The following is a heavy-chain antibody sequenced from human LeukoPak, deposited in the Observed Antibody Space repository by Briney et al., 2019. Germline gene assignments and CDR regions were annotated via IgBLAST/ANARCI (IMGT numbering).Heavy chain of an antibody. CDR3: ATARNFRFEY. Sequence: GGSLRLSCAISGLTFRTTWMHWVRQAPGKGLMWVSRMNGEGTTIDYADSVKGRFTVSRDYAKNTLFLQMNNLQTEDTALYFCATARNFRFEYWGQGSLVIVSA. J-gene: IGHJ4*02. V-gene: IGHV3-74*01. CDR2: MNGEGTTI. CDR1: GLTFRTTW. D-gene: IGHD1-7*01.